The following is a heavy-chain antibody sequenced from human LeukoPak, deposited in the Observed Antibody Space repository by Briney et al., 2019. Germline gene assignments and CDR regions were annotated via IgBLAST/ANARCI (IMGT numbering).Heavy chain of an antibody. J-gene: IGHJ6*02. CDR1: GFIFSSYS. V-gene: IGHV3-23*01. Sequence: HPGGSLRLSCAASGFIFSSYSMSWVRQAPGMGLEWVPVITGSGGNTYYADSVKGRFTISKDNSKNTVYLQMSSLRVDDTAVYYCAKAASSSWPSYYYGMDVWGRGTTVTVSS. CDR3: AKAASSSWPSYYYGMDV. CDR2: ITGSGGNT. D-gene: IGHD6-13*01.